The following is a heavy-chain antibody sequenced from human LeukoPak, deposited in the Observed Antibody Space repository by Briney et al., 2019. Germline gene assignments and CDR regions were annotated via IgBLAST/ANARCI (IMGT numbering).Heavy chain of an antibody. V-gene: IGHV3-23*05. J-gene: IGHJ4*02. Sequence: GGSLRLSCAASGFTFSTSGVGWVRQAPGKGLEWLSYITSATVTLYMDSVKGRFTISRDNSKNTLYLQMNSLRAEDTAVYYCAKTLPSSWYSFDYWGQGTLVTVSS. CDR2: ITSATVT. CDR3: AKTLPSSWYSFDY. CDR1: GFTFSTSG. D-gene: IGHD6-13*01.